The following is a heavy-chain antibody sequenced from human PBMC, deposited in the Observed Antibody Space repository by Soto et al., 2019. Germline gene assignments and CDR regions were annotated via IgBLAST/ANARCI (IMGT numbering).Heavy chain of an antibody. CDR1: GDSVSSNTAA. V-gene: IGHV6-1*01. D-gene: IGHD6-19*01. CDR2: TYYRAEWFG. CDR3: TREAERGVAGSPFDF. Sequence: SQTLSLTCVISGDSVSSNTAAWNWIRQSPSRGLEWLGRTYYRAEWFGDYAISVRSRITVNPDTSKNLFSLQLKSVTPEDTAVYYCTREAERGVAGSPFDFWGQGALVTVSS. J-gene: IGHJ4*02.